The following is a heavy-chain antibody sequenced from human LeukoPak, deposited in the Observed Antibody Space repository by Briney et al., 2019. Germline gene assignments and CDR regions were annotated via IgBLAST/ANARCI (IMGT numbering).Heavy chain of an antibody. Sequence: GASVKVSCKASGYTFTSYDINWVRQATGQGLEWMGWMNPNSGNTGYAQKFQGRVTMTRNTSISTAYMELSSLRSEDTAVYYCARAGDIVVVPDNWFDPWGQGTLVTVSP. D-gene: IGHD2-2*01. CDR2: MNPNSGNT. V-gene: IGHV1-8*01. CDR3: ARAGDIVVVPDNWFDP. CDR1: GYTFTSYD. J-gene: IGHJ5*02.